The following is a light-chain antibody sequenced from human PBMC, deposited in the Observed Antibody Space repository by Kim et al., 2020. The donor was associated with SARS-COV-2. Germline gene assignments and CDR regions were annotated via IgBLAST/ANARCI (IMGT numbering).Light chain of an antibody. V-gene: IGLV2-23*01. Sequence: SPGQSITISCTGTSSDVGSYNLVSWYQQRPGKAPKLMIYEGSKRPSGVSNRFSGSKSGNTASLTISGLQAEDEADYYCCSYAGSSVFGGGTKLTVL. CDR2: EGS. J-gene: IGLJ3*02. CDR3: CSYAGSSV. CDR1: SSDVGSYNL.